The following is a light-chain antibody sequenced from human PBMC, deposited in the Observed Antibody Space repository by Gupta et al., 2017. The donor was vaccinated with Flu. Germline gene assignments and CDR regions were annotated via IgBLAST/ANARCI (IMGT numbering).Light chain of an antibody. J-gene: IGLJ1*01. Sequence: DVGGDNSVSWYQQHPGKVPKLLIFDVTNRPSGVSNRFSGSKSANTASLTISGLQADDEADYYCSSYTSISTPYIFGTGTKVTVL. V-gene: IGLV2-14*01. CDR3: SSYTSISTPYI. CDR1: DVGGDNS. CDR2: DVT.